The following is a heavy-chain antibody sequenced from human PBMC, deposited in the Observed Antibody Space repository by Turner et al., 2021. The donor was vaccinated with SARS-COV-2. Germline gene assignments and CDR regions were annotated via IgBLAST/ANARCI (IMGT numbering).Heavy chain of an antibody. J-gene: IGHJ4*02. Sequence: QLQLQESGPGLVKPSETLSLTCTVSGGSISSSSYYWGWILQPPGKGLEWIGYIYYSGSTYYNPSLKSRVTISVDTSKNQFSLKLSSVTAADTAVYYCARHSPELRGDYFNYWGQGTLVTVSS. D-gene: IGHD1-26*01. CDR2: IYYSGST. CDR3: ARHSPELRGDYFNY. V-gene: IGHV4-39*01. CDR1: GGSISSSSYY.